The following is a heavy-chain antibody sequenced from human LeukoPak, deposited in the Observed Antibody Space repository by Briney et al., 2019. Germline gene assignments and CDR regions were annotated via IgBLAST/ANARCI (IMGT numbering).Heavy chain of an antibody. J-gene: IGHJ4*02. CDR1: GYTLTELS. Sequence: ASVKVSCKVSGYTLTELSMHWVRQAPGKGPEWMGGFDPEDGETIYAQKFQGRVTMTEDTSTDTAYMELSSLRSEDTAVYYCATRRPPGIAAAVLDYWGQGTLVTVSS. D-gene: IGHD6-13*01. CDR3: ATRRPPGIAAAVLDY. V-gene: IGHV1-24*01. CDR2: FDPEDGET.